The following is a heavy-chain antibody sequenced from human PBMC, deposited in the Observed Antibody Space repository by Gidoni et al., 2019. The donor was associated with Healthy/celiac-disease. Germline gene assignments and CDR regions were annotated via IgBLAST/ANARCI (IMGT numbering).Heavy chain of an antibody. CDR3: VVGNGYNYYYYYGMDV. CDR2: ISGSGGST. J-gene: IGHJ6*02. D-gene: IGHD5-12*01. V-gene: IGHV3-23*01. CDR1: GFPFSSYA. Sequence: EVQLLESGGGLVQPGGYLRLSCAASGFPFSSYAMSWVRQAPGKGLEWVSAISGSGGSTYYADAVKGRFTIFRDNSKNTLYLQMNSLRAEDTAVYYCVVGNGYNYYYYYGMDVWGQGTTVTVSS.